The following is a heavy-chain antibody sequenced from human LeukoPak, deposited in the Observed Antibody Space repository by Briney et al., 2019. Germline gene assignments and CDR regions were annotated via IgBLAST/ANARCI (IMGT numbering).Heavy chain of an antibody. CDR3: AREVTSIFDIDY. Sequence: PGGSLRLSCGASGFTFSNYGMLWVRQAPGKGLDWVAFIRYDGNNKLYADSVKGRFTISRDNSKNTLYLHINSLRPEDTAVYYCAREVTSIFDIDYWGQGTLVTVSS. CDR1: GFTFSNYG. V-gene: IGHV3-30*02. J-gene: IGHJ4*02. D-gene: IGHD3-3*02. CDR2: IRYDGNNK.